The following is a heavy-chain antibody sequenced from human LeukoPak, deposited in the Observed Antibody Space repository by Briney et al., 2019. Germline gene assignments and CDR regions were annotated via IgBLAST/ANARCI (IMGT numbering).Heavy chain of an antibody. CDR1: GFTVSSSY. V-gene: IGHV3-23*01. CDR3: AKALSSGWIYYFDY. CDR2: IGGSGKNT. Sequence: TGGSLRLSCAASGFTVSSSYMSWVRQAPGKGLEWVSAIGGSGKNTFYADSVKGRFTISRDNSKNTLNLQMNSLRAEDTAVYYCAKALSSGWIYYFDYWGQGTLVTVSS. D-gene: IGHD6-19*01. J-gene: IGHJ4*02.